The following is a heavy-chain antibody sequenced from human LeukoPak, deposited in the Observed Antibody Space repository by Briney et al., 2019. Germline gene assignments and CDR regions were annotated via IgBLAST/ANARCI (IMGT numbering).Heavy chain of an antibody. CDR1: GGSINSNNW. V-gene: IGHV4-4*02. Sequence: PSGTLSLTCVVSGGSINSNNWWSWVRQPPGKGLEWIGEIFHSGSTNYNPSLKSRVTISVDKSKNQFSLKLSSVTAADTAVYYCARVGDLLRYFDWSHTAHWFDPWGQGTLVTVSS. D-gene: IGHD3-9*01. CDR2: IFHSGST. CDR3: ARVGDLLRYFDWSHTAHWFDP. J-gene: IGHJ5*02.